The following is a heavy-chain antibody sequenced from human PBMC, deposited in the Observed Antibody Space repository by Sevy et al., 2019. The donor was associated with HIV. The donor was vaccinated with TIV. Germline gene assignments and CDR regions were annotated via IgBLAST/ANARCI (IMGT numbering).Heavy chain of an antibody. Sequence: ASVKVSCKASGYTFTSYGISWVRQAPGQGLEWMGWISAYNGNTNYAQKLQGRVTMTTDTSTSTAYMELRSLGSDDTAVYYCARDCSSTSCPYYYYGMDVWGQGTTVTVSS. D-gene: IGHD2-2*01. CDR1: GYTFTSYG. V-gene: IGHV1-18*01. J-gene: IGHJ6*02. CDR3: ARDCSSTSCPYYYYGMDV. CDR2: ISAYNGNT.